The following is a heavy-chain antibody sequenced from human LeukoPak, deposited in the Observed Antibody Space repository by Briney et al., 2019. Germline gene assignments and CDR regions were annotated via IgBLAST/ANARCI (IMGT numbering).Heavy chain of an antibody. J-gene: IGHJ4*02. Sequence: GESLRLSCTASGFTFGDCAMSWVRQAPGKGLEWVGFIRSKAYGGTTEYAASVKGRFTISRDDSKSIAYLQMNSLKTEDTAVYYCTRDNHYFDYWGQGTLVTVSS. V-gene: IGHV3-49*04. CDR2: IRSKAYGGTT. CDR3: TRDNHYFDY. CDR1: GFTFGDCA.